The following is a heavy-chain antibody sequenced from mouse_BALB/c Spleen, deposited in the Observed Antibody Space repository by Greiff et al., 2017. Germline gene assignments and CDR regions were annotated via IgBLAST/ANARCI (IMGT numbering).Heavy chain of an antibody. CDR1: GYTFTSYW. CDR3: ARYPDGYYVYAMDY. J-gene: IGHJ4*01. D-gene: IGHD2-3*01. V-gene: IGHV1-7*01. Sequence: QVQLQQSGAELAKPGASVKMSCKASGYTFTSYWMHWVKQRPGQGLEWIGYINPSTGYTEYNQKFKDKATLTADKSSSTAYMQLSSLTSEDSAVYYCARYPDGYYVYAMDYWGQGTSVTVSS. CDR2: INPSTGYT.